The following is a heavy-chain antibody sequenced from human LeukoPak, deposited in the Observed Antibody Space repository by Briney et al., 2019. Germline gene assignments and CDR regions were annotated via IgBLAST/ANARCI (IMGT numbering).Heavy chain of an antibody. J-gene: IGHJ4*02. CDR3: ARERIVVVPAAIDY. V-gene: IGHV3-7*03. Sequence: PGGSLRLSCAASGFTFSSYWMSWVRQAPGKGLEWVANIKQDGSEKYYVDSVKGRFTISRDNAKNSLYLQMNGLRAEDTAVYYCARERIVVVPAAIDYWGQGTLVTVSS. CDR2: IKQDGSEK. CDR1: GFTFSSYW. D-gene: IGHD2-2*01.